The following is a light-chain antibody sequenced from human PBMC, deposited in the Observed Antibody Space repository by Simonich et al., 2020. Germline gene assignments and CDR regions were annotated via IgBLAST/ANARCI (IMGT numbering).Light chain of an antibody. CDR2: WAS. CDR1: QSVLYSSNNKNY. V-gene: IGKV4-1*01. Sequence: DIVMTQSPDSLAVSLGARATINCKSSQSVLYSSNNKNYLAWYQQKPGKPPNLLIYWASTRESGVPDRFSGRGAGTDFTLTISSMQAEDVAVYYCQQYYSTPWTFGQGTKVEIK. J-gene: IGKJ1*01. CDR3: QQYYSTPWT.